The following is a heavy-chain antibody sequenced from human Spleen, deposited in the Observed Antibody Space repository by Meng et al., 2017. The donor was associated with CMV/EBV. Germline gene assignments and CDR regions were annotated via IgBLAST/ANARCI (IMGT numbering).Heavy chain of an antibody. J-gene: IGHJ4*02. V-gene: IGHV1-2*02. Sequence: VACTPSGYSFTAYYIHWVRQAPGQGLEWMGWISPNSGDRRYAQKFQGRVTMTRDTSISTVFMELGSLTSDDTAVYFCGRDNYGHFDYWGQGTLVTVSS. CDR2: ISPNSGDR. CDR3: GRDNYGHFDY. D-gene: IGHD4-11*01. CDR1: GYSFTAYY.